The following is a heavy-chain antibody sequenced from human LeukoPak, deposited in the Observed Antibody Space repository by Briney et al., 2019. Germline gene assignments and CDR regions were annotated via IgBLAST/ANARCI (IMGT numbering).Heavy chain of an antibody. Sequence: PGGSLRLSCAASGFTFSSYSMNWVRQAPGKGLEWVSSISSSSSYIYYADSVKGRFTISRDNAKNSLYLQMNSLRAEDTAVYYCASARYCSGGSCPHGMDVWGQGTTVTVSS. CDR1: GFTFSSYS. V-gene: IGHV3-21*01. D-gene: IGHD2-15*01. CDR3: ASARYCSGGSCPHGMDV. CDR2: ISSSSSYI. J-gene: IGHJ6*02.